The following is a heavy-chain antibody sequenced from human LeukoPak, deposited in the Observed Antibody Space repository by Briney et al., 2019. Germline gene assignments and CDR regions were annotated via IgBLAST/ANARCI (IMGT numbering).Heavy chain of an antibody. CDR3: ARAPTVLVGYCSSSSCQADY. V-gene: IGHV3-21*01. Sequence: GGSLRLSCAASGFTFRSYSMNWVRQAPGKGLEWVSAIDPSSTYIYYADSVKGRFTISRDNAENSLYLQMNSLRVEDTAVYYCARAPTVLVGYCSSSSCQADYWGQGTLATVSS. CDR1: GFTFRSYS. D-gene: IGHD2-2*01. J-gene: IGHJ4*02. CDR2: IDPSSTYI.